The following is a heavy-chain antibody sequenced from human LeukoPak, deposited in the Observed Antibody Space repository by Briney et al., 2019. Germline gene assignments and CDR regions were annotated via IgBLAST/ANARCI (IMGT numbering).Heavy chain of an antibody. V-gene: IGHV3-30*02. CDR1: GFTFSSYG. CDR3: AKTGFQWGYYFYYMDV. Sequence: GGSLRLSCAASGFTFSSYGMHWVRQAPGKGLEWVAFIRYDGSNKYYADSVKGRFTISRDNSKNTLYLQMNSLIAEDTAVYYCAKTGFQWGYYFYYMDVWGKGTTVTVSS. D-gene: IGHD1-14*01. J-gene: IGHJ6*03. CDR2: IRYDGSNK.